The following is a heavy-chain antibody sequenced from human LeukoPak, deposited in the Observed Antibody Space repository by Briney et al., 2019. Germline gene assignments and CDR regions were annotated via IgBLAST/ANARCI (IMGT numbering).Heavy chain of an antibody. CDR1: GGSISSGDYY. J-gene: IGHJ4*02. CDR2: IYYSGST. CDR3: ARARGSRYYYDSSGYYPFDY. D-gene: IGHD3-22*01. V-gene: IGHV4-30-4*01. Sequence: PSETLSLTCTVSGGSISSGDYYWSWIRQPPGKGLEWIGYIYYSGSTYYNPSLKSRVTISGDTSKNQFSLKLSSVTAADTAVYYCARARGSRYYYDSSGYYPFDYWGQGTPVTVSS.